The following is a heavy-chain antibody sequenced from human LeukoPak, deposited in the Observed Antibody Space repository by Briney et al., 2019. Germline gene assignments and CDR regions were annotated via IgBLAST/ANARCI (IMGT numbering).Heavy chain of an antibody. D-gene: IGHD2-15*01. CDR3: ARDFCSGGSCYPDAFDI. Sequence: GGSLRLSCAASGFTVSSKYMSWVRQAPGKGLEWVSVIFNGGSADYADSVKGRFTISRDNSKNKVYLQMNSLRVEDTAVYYCARDFCSGGSCYPDAFDIWGQGTMVTVSS. CDR1: GFTVSSKY. J-gene: IGHJ3*02. V-gene: IGHV3-66*01. CDR2: IFNGGSA.